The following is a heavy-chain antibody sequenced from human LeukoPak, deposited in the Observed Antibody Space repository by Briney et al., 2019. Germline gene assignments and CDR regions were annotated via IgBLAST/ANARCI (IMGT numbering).Heavy chain of an antibody. CDR1: GFTFSDYY. CDR2: INHSGST. CDR3: ARGDLGYCSGGSCLRGGGFDY. Sequence: GSLRLSCAASGFTFSDYYMSWIRQPPGKGLEWIGEINHSGSTNYNPSLKSRVTMSVDTSKNQFSLKLSSVTAADTAVYYCARGDLGYCSGGSCLRGGGFDYWGQGTLVTVSS. V-gene: IGHV4-34*01. D-gene: IGHD2-15*01. J-gene: IGHJ4*02.